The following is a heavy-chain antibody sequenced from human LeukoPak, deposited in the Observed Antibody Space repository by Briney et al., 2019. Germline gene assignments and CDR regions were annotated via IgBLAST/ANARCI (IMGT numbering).Heavy chain of an antibody. V-gene: IGHV3-74*01. J-gene: IGHJ3*02. CDR3: ARRGAASDAFDI. D-gene: IGHD3-16*01. CDR1: GFTFSSYE. CDR2: IKSDGSST. Sequence: PGGSLRLSCAASGFTFSSYEMNWVRQAPGKGLVWVSRIKSDGSSTSDADSVKGRFTISRDNAKNTLYLQMNSLRAEDTAVYYCARRGAASDAFDIWGQGTMVTVSS.